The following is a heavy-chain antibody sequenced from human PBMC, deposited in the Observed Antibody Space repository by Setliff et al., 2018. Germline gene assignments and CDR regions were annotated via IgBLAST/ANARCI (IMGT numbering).Heavy chain of an antibody. CDR3: ARDGMVRGVRDYYGMDV. J-gene: IGHJ6*02. CDR1: GGTFSSYA. D-gene: IGHD3-10*01. CDR2: IIPILGIA. V-gene: IGHV1-69*10. Sequence: SVKVSCKASGGTFSSYAISWVRQAPGQGLEWMGGIIPILGIANYAQKFQGRVTITADESTSTAYMELSSLRSEDTAVYYCARDGMVRGVRDYYGMDVWGQGTTVTVSS.